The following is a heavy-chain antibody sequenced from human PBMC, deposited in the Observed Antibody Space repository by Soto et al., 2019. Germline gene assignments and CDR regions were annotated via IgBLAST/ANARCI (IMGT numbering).Heavy chain of an antibody. CDR1: GFTFSSYA. J-gene: IGHJ4*02. V-gene: IGHV3-30-3*01. CDR3: ARDLAGAY. Sequence: QVQLVESGGGVVQPGRSLRLSCAASGFTFSSYAMHWVRQAPGKGLEWVAVISYDGSNKYYADSVKGRFTISRDNSKNTLYLHMNSLRAEDTAVYYCARDLAGAYWGQGTLVTVSS. D-gene: IGHD1-26*01. CDR2: ISYDGSNK.